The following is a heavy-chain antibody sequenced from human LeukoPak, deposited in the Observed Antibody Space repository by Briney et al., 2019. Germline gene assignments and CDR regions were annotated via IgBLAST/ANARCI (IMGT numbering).Heavy chain of an antibody. CDR3: ARVPVTTGAFDI. D-gene: IGHD4-17*01. Sequence: SETLSLTCTVSGGSISSYYWSWIRQPPGKGLEWIGYIYYSGSTNYNPSLKSRVTISVDTSKNQFSLKLSSVTAADTAVYYCARVPVTTGAFDIWGQGTMVTVSS. V-gene: IGHV4-59*01. J-gene: IGHJ3*02. CDR2: IYYSGST. CDR1: GGSISSYY.